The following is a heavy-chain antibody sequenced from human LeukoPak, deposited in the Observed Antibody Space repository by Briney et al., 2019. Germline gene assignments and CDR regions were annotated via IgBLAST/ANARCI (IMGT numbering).Heavy chain of an antibody. Sequence: GGSLRLSCAASGFSISGYSMNWVRQAPGKGLEWVANMKQDGSEKNYVDSVKGRFTISRDNAKNSLYMQMNSLRAEDTAVYYCARSGGRLFDYWGQGILVTVSS. V-gene: IGHV3-7*01. J-gene: IGHJ4*02. CDR1: GFSISGYS. CDR3: ARSGGRLFDY. D-gene: IGHD3-16*01. CDR2: MKQDGSEK.